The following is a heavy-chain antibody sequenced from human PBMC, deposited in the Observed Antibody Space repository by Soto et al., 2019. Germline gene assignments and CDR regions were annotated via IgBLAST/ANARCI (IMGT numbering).Heavy chain of an antibody. Sequence: LRLSCAASGFTFSSYSMNWVRQAPGRGLEWVSSISSSSAYIYYADSVKGRLTISRDNAKDSLYLQMNSLRAEDTAVYYCARALRDSWFDPWGHGTLVTVSS. CDR3: ARALRDSWFDP. D-gene: IGHD2-21*02. CDR2: ISSSSAYI. CDR1: GFTFSSYS. J-gene: IGHJ5*02. V-gene: IGHV3-21*01.